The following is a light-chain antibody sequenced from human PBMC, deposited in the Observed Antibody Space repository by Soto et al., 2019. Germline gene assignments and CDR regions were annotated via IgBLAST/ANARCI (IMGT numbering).Light chain of an antibody. J-gene: IGKJ5*01. V-gene: IGKV3-20*01. Sequence: EMVLTQSPGTLSLSPGETATLSCRASQSLSSTYLAWYQQKPGQAPRLLIYGASSRATGIPDRFSGSGSGTDFTLTISRLDPEDFAVYYCQQYGGSITFGQGTRLE. CDR2: GAS. CDR1: QSLSSTY. CDR3: QQYGGSIT.